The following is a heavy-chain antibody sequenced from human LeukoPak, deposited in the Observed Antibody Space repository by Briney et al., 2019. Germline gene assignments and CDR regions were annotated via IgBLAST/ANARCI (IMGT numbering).Heavy chain of an antibody. CDR2: IYASGST. CDR1: GGXISSYY. CDR3: ASESRVRGILYFLDY. V-gene: IGHV4-4*07. Sequence: PSETLSLTCTVSGGXISSYYCSWIRQPAGKGLEWIGRIYASGSTNYNPSLKSRVTMSVDTSKNQFSLKLTSATAADTAVYYCASESRVRGILYFLDYWGRGTLVTVSS. J-gene: IGHJ4*02. D-gene: IGHD2-8*01.